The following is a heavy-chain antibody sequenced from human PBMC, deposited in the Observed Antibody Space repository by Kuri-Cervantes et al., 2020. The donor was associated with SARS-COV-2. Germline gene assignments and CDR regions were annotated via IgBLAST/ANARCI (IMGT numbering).Heavy chain of an antibody. D-gene: IGHD5-12*01. Sequence: SETLSLTCTVSGGSISSGDYYWSWIRQPPGKGLEWIGYIYYSGSTYYNPSLKSRVTIPVDTSKNQFSLKLSSVTAADTAVYYCALRIVATIGFDYWGQGTLVTVSS. CDR2: IYYSGST. J-gene: IGHJ4*02. V-gene: IGHV4-30-4*08. CDR1: GGSISSGDYY. CDR3: ALRIVATIGFDY.